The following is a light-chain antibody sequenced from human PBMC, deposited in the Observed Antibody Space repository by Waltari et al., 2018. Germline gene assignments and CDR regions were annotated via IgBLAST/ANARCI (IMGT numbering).Light chain of an antibody. Sequence: QSALTQPRSVSGSPGQSVTISCTGTSSDVGSYNYVSWYQHHPGKAPKLMIYDVNARPSGVPDRFSGSKSGNTASLTISGLQAEDEADYYCCSYAGSYTLEVFGGGTKLTVL. J-gene: IGLJ2*01. CDR2: DVN. CDR3: CSYAGSYTLEV. CDR1: SSDVGSYNY. V-gene: IGLV2-11*01.